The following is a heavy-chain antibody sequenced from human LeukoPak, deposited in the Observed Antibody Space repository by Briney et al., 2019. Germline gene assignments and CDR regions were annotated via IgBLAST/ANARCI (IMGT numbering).Heavy chain of an antibody. D-gene: IGHD3-22*01. CDR3: ARVGYFDSSAYYLHY. CDR2: INDSGST. CDR1: GGSFGGYY. Sequence: SETLSLTCAVYGGSFGGYYWSWIRQPPGKGLEWIGEINDSGSTNYNPSLKSRGTISVDTSKNQFSLKLSSVTAADTAVYYCARVGYFDSSAYYLHYWGQGTLVTVSS. J-gene: IGHJ4*02. V-gene: IGHV4-34*01.